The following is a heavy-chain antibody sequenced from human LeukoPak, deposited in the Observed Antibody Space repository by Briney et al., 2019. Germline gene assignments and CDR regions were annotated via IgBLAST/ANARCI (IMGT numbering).Heavy chain of an antibody. CDR1: GSTVSSNY. CDR3: ARDSYYYDTSDYYNAFDI. Sequence: GGSLRLSCAASGSTVSSNYMSWVRQAPGKGLEWVSVIYSGGSTYYADSVKGRFTISRDNSKNTLYLQMNSLRAEDTAVYYCARDSYYYDTSDYYNAFDIWGQGTMVTVSS. D-gene: IGHD3-22*01. CDR2: IYSGGST. V-gene: IGHV3-53*01. J-gene: IGHJ3*02.